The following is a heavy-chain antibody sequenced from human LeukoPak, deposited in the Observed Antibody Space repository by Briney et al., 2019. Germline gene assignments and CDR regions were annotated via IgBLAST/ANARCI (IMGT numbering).Heavy chain of an antibody. V-gene: IGHV1-69*05. CDR2: IIPVFGTT. CDR3: ARDAGFYDILTGYYEHNWFDP. J-gene: IGHJ5*02. CDR1: GGTFSNHA. D-gene: IGHD3-9*01. Sequence: SVKDSCKASGGTFSNHAISWVRQAPGQGLEWMGRIIPVFGTTNYAQKFQGRVTITTDESTSTAYMDLSSLRSEDTAVYYCARDAGFYDILTGYYEHNWFDPWGQGTLVTVSS.